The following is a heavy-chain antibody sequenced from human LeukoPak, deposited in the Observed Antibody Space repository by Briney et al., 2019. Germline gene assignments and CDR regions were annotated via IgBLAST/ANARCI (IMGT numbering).Heavy chain of an antibody. CDR1: GGSISSYY. CDR2: IYYSGST. J-gene: IGHJ4*02. V-gene: IGHV4-59*01. CDR3: ARTSSSWL. D-gene: IGHD6-13*01. Sequence: ASETLSLTCTVSGGSISSYYWSWIRQPPGKGLEWIGYIYYSGSTDYNPSLKSRVTISVDTSKNQFSLKLTSVTAADTAMYYCARTSSSWLWGQGTLVTVSS.